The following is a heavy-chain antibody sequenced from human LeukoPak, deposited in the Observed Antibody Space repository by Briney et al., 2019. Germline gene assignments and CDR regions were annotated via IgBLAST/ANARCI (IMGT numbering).Heavy chain of an antibody. CDR2: ISSSGSTT. D-gene: IGHD3-9*01. J-gene: IGHJ4*02. Sequence: GGSLRLSCAASGFTFSSYEMNWVRQAPGKGLEWVSYISSSGSTTYYADSVKGRFTISRDNAKNSLYLQMNSLRAEDTAVYYCARSKRYFDWRQYRAFDYWGQGTLVIVSS. CDR3: ARSKRYFDWRQYRAFDY. CDR1: GFTFSSYE. V-gene: IGHV3-48*03.